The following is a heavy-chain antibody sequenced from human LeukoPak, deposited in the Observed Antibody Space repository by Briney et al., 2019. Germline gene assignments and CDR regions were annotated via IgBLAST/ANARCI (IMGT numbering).Heavy chain of an antibody. CDR1: GFXFSDYY. CDR2: ISSSSSYT. D-gene: IGHD3-3*01. Sequence: GGSLRLSCAASGFXFSDYYISWIRQAPGKGQEWVSYISSSSSYTNYADSVKGRFTISRDNAKNSLYLQMNSLRAEDTAVYYCASSMSGAVDYWGQGTLVTVSS. J-gene: IGHJ4*02. V-gene: IGHV3-11*06. CDR3: ASSMSGAVDY.